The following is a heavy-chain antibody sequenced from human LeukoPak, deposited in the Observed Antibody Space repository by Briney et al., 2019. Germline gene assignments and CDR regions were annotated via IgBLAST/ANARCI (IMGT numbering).Heavy chain of an antibody. CDR1: GFTFSSYS. CDR3: AKGGGYEAQYYYYYLDV. Sequence: GGSLRLSCAGSGFTFSSYSMNWVRQAPGKGLEWVSSISSSYNYIYYSDSVKGRFTISRDNSKNTLYLQMNSLRPEDTAVYYCAKGGGYEAQYYYYYLDVWGKGTTVTISS. D-gene: IGHD5-12*01. V-gene: IGHV3-21*01. CDR2: ISSSYNYI. J-gene: IGHJ6*03.